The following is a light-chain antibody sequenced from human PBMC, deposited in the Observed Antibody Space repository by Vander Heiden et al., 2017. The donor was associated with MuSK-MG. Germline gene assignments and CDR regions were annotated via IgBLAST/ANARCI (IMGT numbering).Light chain of an antibody. J-gene: IGKJ4*01. V-gene: IGKV1-33*01. Sequence: DIQMTQSPSSLSASVGDRVTITCQASQDISNYLNWYQQKPGKAPKLLIYDASNLETGVPSRFSGSGSGTDFTFTISSLQPEDIATYYCQQDDNLPRVTFGGGTKVEIK. CDR3: QQDDNLPRVT. CDR2: DAS. CDR1: QDISNY.